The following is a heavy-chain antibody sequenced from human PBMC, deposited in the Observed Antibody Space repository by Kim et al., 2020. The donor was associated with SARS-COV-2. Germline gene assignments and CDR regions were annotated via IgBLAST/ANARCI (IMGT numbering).Heavy chain of an antibody. J-gene: IGHJ4*02. D-gene: IGHD2-15*01. CDR3: ARDSIYCSGGSCYSI. Sequence: GGSLRLSCAASGFTFSSYSMNWVRQAPGKGLEWVSYISSSSSTIYYADSVKGRFTISRDNAKNSLYLQMNSLRDEDTAVYYCARDSIYCSGGSCYSIWGQGTLVTVSS. CDR2: ISSSSSTI. CDR1: GFTFSSYS. V-gene: IGHV3-48*02.